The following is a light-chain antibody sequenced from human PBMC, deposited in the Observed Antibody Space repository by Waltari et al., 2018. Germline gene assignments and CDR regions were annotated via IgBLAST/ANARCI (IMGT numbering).Light chain of an antibody. Sequence: DIQMTQSPSTLSASVGDSVTITCRASETVLTWLAWYQQKPGKVPKLLIYKASSLASGVPSRFSGSASGTEFTLTISSLQPDDSATYYCLQYHSYSKFGQGTKLEIK. CDR1: ETVLTW. J-gene: IGKJ2*01. V-gene: IGKV1-5*03. CDR2: KAS. CDR3: LQYHSYSK.